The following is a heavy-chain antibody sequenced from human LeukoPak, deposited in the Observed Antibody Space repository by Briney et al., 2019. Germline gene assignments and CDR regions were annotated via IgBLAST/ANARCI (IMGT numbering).Heavy chain of an antibody. CDR3: TTVTYSSSWYPFDY. CDR2: IKSKTDGGTT. D-gene: IGHD6-13*01. J-gene: IGHJ4*02. CDR1: GFTFSNAW. V-gene: IGHV3-15*01. Sequence: GGSLRLSCAASGFTFSNAWMSWGRQAPGKGLEWVGRIKSKTDGGTTDYAAPVKGRFTISRDDSKNTLYLQMNSLKTEDTAVYYCTTVTYSSSWYPFDYWGQGTLVTVSS.